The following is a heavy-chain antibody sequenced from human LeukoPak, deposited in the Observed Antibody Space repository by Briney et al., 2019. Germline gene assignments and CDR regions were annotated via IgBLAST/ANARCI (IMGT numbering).Heavy chain of an antibody. V-gene: IGHV3-30*18. CDR3: AKSFDY. J-gene: IGHJ4*02. Sequence: PGGSLRLSCAASGFTFSSYGMHWVRQAPGKGPEWVAVISYDGSNKYYADSVKGRFTISRDNSKNTLYLQMNSLRAEDTAVCYCAKSFDYWGQGTLVTVSS. CDR2: ISYDGSNK. CDR1: GFTFSSYG.